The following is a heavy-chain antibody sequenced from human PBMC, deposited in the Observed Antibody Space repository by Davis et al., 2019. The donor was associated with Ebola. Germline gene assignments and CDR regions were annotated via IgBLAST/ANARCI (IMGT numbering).Heavy chain of an antibody. D-gene: IGHD6-6*01. Sequence: ASVKVSCKASGYTFTGYYMHWVRQAPGQGLEWMGRINPNSGGTNYAQKFQGRVTMTRDTSISTVYLQWSSLKGSDTAMYYCARPLYTSSESYYYYGMDVWGQGTTVTVSS. CDR1: GYTFTGYY. V-gene: IGHV1-2*06. CDR3: ARPLYTSSESYYYYGMDV. CDR2: INPNSGGT. J-gene: IGHJ6*02.